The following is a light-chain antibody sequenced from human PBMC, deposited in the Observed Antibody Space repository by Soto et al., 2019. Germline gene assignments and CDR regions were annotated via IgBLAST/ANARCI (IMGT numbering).Light chain of an antibody. V-gene: IGKV3-20*01. CDR3: QQFSSYPLT. CDR2: DAS. J-gene: IGKJ4*01. CDR1: QTVRNNY. Sequence: VLTQSRGTLSLSPGERATLSCRASQTVRNNYLAWYQQKPGQAPMLLIYDASSRATGIPDRFSGGGSGTDCTLTISRLEPEDFAVYYCQQFSSYPLTFGGGTKVDIK.